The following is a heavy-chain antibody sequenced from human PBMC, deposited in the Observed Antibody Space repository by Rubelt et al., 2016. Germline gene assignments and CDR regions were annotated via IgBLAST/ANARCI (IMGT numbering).Heavy chain of an antibody. D-gene: IGHD5-12*01. V-gene: IGHV4-34*01. CDR3: ARATGLRKFDP. CDR2: INHSGST. CDR1: GGSFSGYY. J-gene: IGHJ5*02. Sequence: QVQLQQWGAGLLKPSETLSLTCAVYGGSFSGYYWSWIRQPPGKGLEWIGEINHSGSTNYNPSLQRLFTISVDTAKTQFSLKLSSVTAADTAVYYCARATGLRKFDPWGQGTLVTVSS.